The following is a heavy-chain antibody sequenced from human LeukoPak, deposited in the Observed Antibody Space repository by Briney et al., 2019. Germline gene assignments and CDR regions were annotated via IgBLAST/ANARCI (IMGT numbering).Heavy chain of an antibody. CDR2: IRYDGNKK. CDR1: AFTFSNYD. Sequence: PGGSLRLSCAASAFTFSNYDMHWLRQVPGKGLEWVAFIRYDGNKKYYADSVKGRFTISRDNSKNTLYLQMNSLRAEDTAVYYCAKDQAVAGHPLDYWGQGTLVTVSS. V-gene: IGHV3-30*02. D-gene: IGHD6-19*01. J-gene: IGHJ4*02. CDR3: AKDQAVAGHPLDY.